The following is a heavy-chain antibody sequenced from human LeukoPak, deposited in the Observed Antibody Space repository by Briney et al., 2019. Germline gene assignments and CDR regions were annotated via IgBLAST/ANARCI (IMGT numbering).Heavy chain of an antibody. CDR2: ISGSGGST. D-gene: IGHD6-19*01. CDR3: AKNSGWLAHFDY. J-gene: IGHJ4*02. CDR1: GFTFSSYA. Sequence: GGSLRLSCAASGFTFSSYAMSWVRQAPGKGLEWVSAISGSGGSTFYADSVKGRFTISRDNSKNTLYLQMNSLRAKDTAVYYCAKNSGWLAHFDYWGQGTLVTVSS. V-gene: IGHV3-23*01.